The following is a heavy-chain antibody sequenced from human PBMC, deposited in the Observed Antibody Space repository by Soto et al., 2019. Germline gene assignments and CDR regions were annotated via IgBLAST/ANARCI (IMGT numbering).Heavy chain of an antibody. CDR2: IYYSGST. CDR3: ARGSYGDYFDY. V-gene: IGHV4-31*03. CDR1: GGSISSGGYY. Sequence: QVQLQESGPGLVKPSQTLSLTCTVSGGSISSGGYYWNWIRQHPGKGLEWIGNIYYSGSTYYNPSVKSRVTISADTSKNQFSLKLSSVTAADTAVYYCARGSYGDYFDYWGQGTLVTVSS. D-gene: IGHD4-17*01. J-gene: IGHJ4*02.